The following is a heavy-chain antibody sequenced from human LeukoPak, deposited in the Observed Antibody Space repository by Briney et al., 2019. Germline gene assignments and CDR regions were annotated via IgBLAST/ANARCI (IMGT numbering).Heavy chain of an antibody. V-gene: IGHV1-18*01. CDR3: ARDLGYYDSGRHYFDTFDI. CDR1: GYTFTTYG. Sequence: ASVKVSCKTSGYTFTTYGLSWVRQAPGQGLEWMGWISGFNGDTNYAQKFQGRITLTTDTSTSTAHMELRSLRSDDTAVYYCARDLGYYDSGRHYFDTFDIWGQGTMVTVSS. CDR2: ISGFNGDT. D-gene: IGHD3-22*01. J-gene: IGHJ3*02.